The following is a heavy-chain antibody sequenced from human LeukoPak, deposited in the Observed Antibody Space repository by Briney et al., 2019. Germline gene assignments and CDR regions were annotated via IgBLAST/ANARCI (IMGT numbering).Heavy chain of an antibody. CDR3: AREGLYCSGGSCYLLGYFDY. J-gene: IGHJ4*02. Sequence: GASVKVSCKTSGGTFSSYAISWVRQAPGQGLEWMGGIIPIFGTANYAQKFQGRVTITADESTSTAYMELSSLRSEDTAVYYCAREGLYCSGGSCYLLGYFDYWGQGTLVTVSS. CDR2: IIPIFGTA. D-gene: IGHD2-15*01. V-gene: IGHV1-69*13. CDR1: GGTFSSYA.